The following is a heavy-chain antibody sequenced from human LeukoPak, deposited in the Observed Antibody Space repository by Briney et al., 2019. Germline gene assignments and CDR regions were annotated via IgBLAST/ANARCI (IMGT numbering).Heavy chain of an antibody. CDR3: ARGILKSSSSGWYAPRFDP. CDR2: IYYSGST. Sequence: SETLSLTCTVSGGSISSSSYYWGWIRQPPGKGLEWIGSIYYSGSTYYNPSLKSRVTISVDTSKNQFSLKLSSVTAADTAVYYCARGILKSSSSGWYAPRFDPWGQGTLVTVSS. J-gene: IGHJ5*02. CDR1: GGSISSSSYY. V-gene: IGHV4-39*07. D-gene: IGHD6-19*01.